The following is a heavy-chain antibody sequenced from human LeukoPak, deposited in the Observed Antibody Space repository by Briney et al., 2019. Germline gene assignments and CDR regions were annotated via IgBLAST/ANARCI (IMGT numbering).Heavy chain of an antibody. CDR2: IYYSGST. CDR3: ARHSICFDP. J-gene: IGHJ5*02. V-gene: IGHV4-39*01. CDR1: GDSISSSSYY. Sequence: SETLSLTCTVSGDSISSSSYYWGWIRQPPGKGLEWIGSIYYSGSTNYNPSLKSRVTISVDTSKNQFSLKLTSVTAADTAVYYCARHSICFDPWGQGTLVTVSS.